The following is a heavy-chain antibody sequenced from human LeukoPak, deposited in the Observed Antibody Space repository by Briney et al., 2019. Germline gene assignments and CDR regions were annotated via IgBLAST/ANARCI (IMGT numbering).Heavy chain of an antibody. V-gene: IGHV3-21*01. J-gene: IGHJ4*02. CDR3: ARVYYDSSGPFDY. CDR2: ISSSSSYI. Sequence: PGGSLRLSCATSGFTFSTYAMTWVRQAPGKGLEWVSSISSSSSYIYYADSVKGRFTISRDNAKNSLYLQMNSLRAEDTAVYYCARVYYDSSGPFDYWGQGTLVTVSS. CDR1: GFTFSTYA. D-gene: IGHD3-22*01.